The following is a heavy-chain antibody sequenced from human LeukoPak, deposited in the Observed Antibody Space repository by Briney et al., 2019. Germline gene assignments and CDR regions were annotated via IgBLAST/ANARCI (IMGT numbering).Heavy chain of an antibody. CDR3: ARDPPHYGEQLTDY. D-gene: IGHD4-17*01. J-gene: IGHJ4*02. CDR2: ISSSSSYI. CDR1: GFTFSSYS. V-gene: IGHV3-21*01. Sequence: PGGSLRLSCAASGFTFSSYSMNWVRQAPGKGLEWVSSISSSSSYIYYADSVKGRFTISRDNAKNSLYLQMNSLRAEDTAVYYCARDPPHYGEQLTDYWGQGTLVTVSS.